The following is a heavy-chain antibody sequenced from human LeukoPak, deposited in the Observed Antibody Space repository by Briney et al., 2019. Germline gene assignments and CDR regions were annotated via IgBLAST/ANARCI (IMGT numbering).Heavy chain of an antibody. CDR2: ISGSGGST. J-gene: IGHJ4*02. CDR3: ANQPIAASGIEYYFVY. CDR1: GFTFSSYA. V-gene: IGHV3-23*01. D-gene: IGHD6-13*01. Sequence: GGSLRLSSAASGFTFSSYAMSWVRQAPGKGREWVSSISGSGGSTYYADSVKGRFTISRDNSKNTLYLQMNSLRAEGTAVHYCANQPIAASGIEYYFVYWGQGTLVTVSS.